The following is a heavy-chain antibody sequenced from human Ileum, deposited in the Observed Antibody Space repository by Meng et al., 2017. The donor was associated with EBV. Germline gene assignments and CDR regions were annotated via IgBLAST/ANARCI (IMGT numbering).Heavy chain of an antibody. Sequence: VQCVEAAGGLVQPGGCLRLSCTASGFNFNNHWIDWVRRVPGKGLVWVSRISGDGTITTYADSVRGRFTISRDNAMNTVYLQMNSLRVDDTGVYYCVRDDDTLKWTGPHFASWGQGALVTVSS. J-gene: IGHJ4*02. CDR1: GFNFNNHW. V-gene: IGHV3-74*03. CDR3: VRDDDTLKWTGPHFAS. CDR2: ISGDGTIT. D-gene: IGHD1-1*01.